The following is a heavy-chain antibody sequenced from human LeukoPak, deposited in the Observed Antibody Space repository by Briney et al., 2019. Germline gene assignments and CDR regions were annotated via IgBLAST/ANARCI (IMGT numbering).Heavy chain of an antibody. Sequence: GGSLRLSCAASGFTFSDAWMSWVRQAPGKGLEWVSAISGSGGSTYYADSVKGRFTISRDNSKNTLYLQMNSLRAEDTAVYYCASGDRGMVYAFWGQGTLVTVSS. CDR1: GFTFSDAW. J-gene: IGHJ4*02. V-gene: IGHV3-23*01. CDR2: ISGSGGST. CDR3: ASGDRGMVYAF. D-gene: IGHD2-8*01.